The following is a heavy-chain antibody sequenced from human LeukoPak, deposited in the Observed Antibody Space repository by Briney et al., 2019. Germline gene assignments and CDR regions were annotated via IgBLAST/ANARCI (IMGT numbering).Heavy chain of an antibody. CDR1: GFTFSSYW. J-gene: IGHJ6*03. Sequence: GGSLRLSCAASGFTFSSYWMSWVRQAPGKGLEWVANIKQDGSEKYYVDSVKGRFTISRDNAKNSLYLQMNSLRAEDTAVYYCAKNGYCSGGSCYDHYYMDVWGKGTTVTVSS. V-gene: IGHV3-7*01. D-gene: IGHD2-15*01. CDR3: AKNGYCSGGSCYDHYYMDV. CDR2: IKQDGSEK.